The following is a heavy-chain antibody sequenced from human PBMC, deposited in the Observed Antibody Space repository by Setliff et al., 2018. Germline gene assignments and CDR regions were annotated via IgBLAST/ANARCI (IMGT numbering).Heavy chain of an antibody. J-gene: IGHJ5*02. D-gene: IGHD3-22*01. CDR2: INVNSGDT. Sequence: GASVKVSCKAPGYTFTGYYIHWVRQAPGEGLEWMGCINVNSGDTNYAQKFQGRVIVTRDTSSSTAYMELRSLRPDDTAVYFCARGRIHDSSDYIGNWFDPWGQGTLVTVSS. V-gene: IGHV1-2*02. CDR3: ARGRIHDSSDYIGNWFDP. CDR1: GYTFTGYY.